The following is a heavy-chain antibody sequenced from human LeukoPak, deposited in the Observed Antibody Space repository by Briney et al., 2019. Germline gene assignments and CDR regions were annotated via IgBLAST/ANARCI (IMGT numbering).Heavy chain of an antibody. D-gene: IGHD5-24*01. CDR2: VSAANNP. J-gene: IGHJ4*02. V-gene: IGHV1-3*01. CDR1: GYIFTSHH. Sequence: ASVKVSCKTSGYIFTSHHIHWMRQAPRQGLELFGLVSAANNPEYSQKFQGRVVITRDASATTSYLELNSLRSEDTAVYYCTMSVEMPPIPSFDYWGQGTLVTVSS. CDR3: TMSVEMPPIPSFDY.